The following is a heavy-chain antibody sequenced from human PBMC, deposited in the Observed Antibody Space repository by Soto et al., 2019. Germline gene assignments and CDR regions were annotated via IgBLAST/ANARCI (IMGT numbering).Heavy chain of an antibody. Sequence: LRLSCAASGFTFTRYSMNWVRQAPGKGLERVSSISSTTNYIYYGDSMKGRFTISRDNAKNSLYLEMNSLRAEDTAVYYCARESEDLTSNFDYWGQGTLVTVSS. V-gene: IGHV3-21*06. CDR2: ISSTTNYI. CDR3: ARESEDLTSNFDY. CDR1: GFTFTRYS. J-gene: IGHJ4*02.